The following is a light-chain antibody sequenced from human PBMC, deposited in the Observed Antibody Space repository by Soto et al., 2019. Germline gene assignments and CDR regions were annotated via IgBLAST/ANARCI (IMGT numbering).Light chain of an antibody. CDR1: QSVSGT. CDR3: QQRTLWPRT. J-gene: IGKJ1*01. CDR2: GAS. V-gene: IGKV3-11*01. Sequence: EIVLTQSPATLSLSPGDRATLSCRASQSVSGTLAWFQQKPGQPPRLLFYGASNRATGIPARFSASGSGTDFTLTISSLEPEDFAVYYCQQRTLWPRTFGQGTKVEIK.